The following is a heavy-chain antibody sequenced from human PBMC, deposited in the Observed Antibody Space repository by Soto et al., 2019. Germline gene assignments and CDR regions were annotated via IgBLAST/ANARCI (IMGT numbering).Heavy chain of an antibody. CDR3: ARGHDLNGDFWSGYYWFDP. CDR2: INHSGST. CDR1: GGSFSGYY. D-gene: IGHD3-3*01. V-gene: IGHV4-34*01. J-gene: IGHJ5*02. Sequence: KPSETLSLTCAAYGGSFSGYYWSWIRQPPGKGLEWIGEINHSGSTNYNPSLKSRVTISVDTSKNQFSLKLSSGTAADTAVYYCARGHDLNGDFWSGYYWFDPWGQGTLVTVSS.